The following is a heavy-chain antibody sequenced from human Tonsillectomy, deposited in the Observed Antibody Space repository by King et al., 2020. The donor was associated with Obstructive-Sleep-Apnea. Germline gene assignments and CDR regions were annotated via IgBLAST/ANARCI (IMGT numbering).Heavy chain of an antibody. CDR3: AGAPDCSGGSCYSGNFDY. D-gene: IGHD2-15*01. Sequence: VQLVESGAEVKKPGSSVKVSCKASGGTFSSYAISWVRQAPGQGLEWMGGIIPIFGTANYAQKFQGRVTITADESTSTAYMELSSLRSEDMAVYYCAGAPDCSGGSCYSGNFDYWGQGTLVTVSS. J-gene: IGHJ4*02. CDR1: GGTFSSYA. CDR2: IIPIFGTA. V-gene: IGHV1-69*01.